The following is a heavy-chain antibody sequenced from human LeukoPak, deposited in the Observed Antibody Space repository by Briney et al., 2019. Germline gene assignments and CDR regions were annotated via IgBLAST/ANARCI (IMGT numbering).Heavy chain of an antibody. CDR2: ITSSSHAT. Sequence: GGSLRLSCAASGFTFSSYNMNWVRQAPGKGLEWVSYITSSSHATYYADSVKGRFTISRDNAKNSLYLQMNRLREEDTAVYYCARDLDSWGQGTLVTVSS. CDR3: ARDLDS. CDR1: GFTFSSYN. J-gene: IGHJ5*01. V-gene: IGHV3-48*02.